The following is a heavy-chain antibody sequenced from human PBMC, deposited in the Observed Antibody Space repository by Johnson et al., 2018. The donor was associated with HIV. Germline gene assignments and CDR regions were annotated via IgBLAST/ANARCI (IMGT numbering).Heavy chain of an antibody. CDR2: IYSGGST. V-gene: IGHV3-53*01. CDR3: ARDRGGSWAFDI. J-gene: IGHJ3*02. D-gene: IGHD1-26*01. Sequence: AQLVESGGGLIQPGGSLRLSCAASGFNVSSNYMSWVRQAPGKGLEWVSVIYSGGSTYYADSVKGRFTLSRDNSKNTLYLQMNSLRAEDADASYCARDRGGSWAFDIWGQGTMVTVSS. CDR1: GFNVSSNY.